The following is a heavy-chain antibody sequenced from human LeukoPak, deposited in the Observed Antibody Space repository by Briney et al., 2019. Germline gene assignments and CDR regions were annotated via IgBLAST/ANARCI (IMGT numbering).Heavy chain of an antibody. D-gene: IGHD2-8*01. Sequence: TSQTLSLTCTVSGGSISSGDYYWSWIRQPPGKGLEWIGSIYYSGSTYYNPSLKSRVTISVDTSKNQFSLKLSSVTAADTAVYYCASGKTNIVLMVYASGSAFDIWGQGTMVTVSS. CDR1: GGSISSGDYY. CDR2: IYYSGST. J-gene: IGHJ3*02. CDR3: ASGKTNIVLMVYASGSAFDI. V-gene: IGHV4-39*01.